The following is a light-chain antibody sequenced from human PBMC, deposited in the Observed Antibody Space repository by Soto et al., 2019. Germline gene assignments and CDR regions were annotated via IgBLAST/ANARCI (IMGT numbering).Light chain of an antibody. CDR3: QQYGTSQT. CDR2: GAS. J-gene: IGKJ1*01. CDR1: QTISSNY. Sequence: VLTQSPGTLFLSPGERATLSCRASQTISSNYLAWHQQKPGQAPRLLMYGASSRATGIPDRFSGSGSGTDFTLTISRLEPEDFEVYYCQQYGTSQTFGQGTKVDIK. V-gene: IGKV3-20*01.